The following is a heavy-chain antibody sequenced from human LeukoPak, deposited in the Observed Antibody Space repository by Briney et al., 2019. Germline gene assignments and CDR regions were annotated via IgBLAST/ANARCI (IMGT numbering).Heavy chain of an antibody. J-gene: IGHJ3*01. CDR1: GFTFSNYS. CDR2: ISGSGGST. CDR3: ARDPNGDYLGAFDF. D-gene: IGHD4-17*01. V-gene: IGHV3-23*01. Sequence: GSLRLSFAASGFTFSNYSMSWVRQAPGKGLEWVSGISGSGGSTDYADSVKGRFTISRDNSKNTLYLQMNYLRVEDTAVYYCARDPNGDYLGAFDFWGQGTLVTVSS.